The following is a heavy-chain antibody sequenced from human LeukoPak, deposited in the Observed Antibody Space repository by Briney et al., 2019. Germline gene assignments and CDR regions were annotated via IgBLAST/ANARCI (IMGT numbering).Heavy chain of an antibody. CDR3: ARDYYDSSGYYKGAIDY. D-gene: IGHD3-22*01. J-gene: IGHJ4*02. CDR1: GYTFTSYD. CDR2: MNPNSGNT. V-gene: IGHV1-8*01. Sequence: ASVKVSCKASGYTFTSYDINWVRQATGQGLEWMGWMNPNSGNTGYAQKFQGRVTMTRNTSISTAYMELSSLRSEDTAVYYCARDYYDSSGYYKGAIDYWGQGTLVTVSS.